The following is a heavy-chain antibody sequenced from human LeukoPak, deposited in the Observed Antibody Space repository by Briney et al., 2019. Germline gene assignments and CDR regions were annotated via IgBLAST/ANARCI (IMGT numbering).Heavy chain of an antibody. CDR3: ARMGKLGQLGY. Sequence: GESLKISCKGSGYSFTTYWIGWVRQMPGKGLEWMGIIYPGDSDIRYSPSFQGQVTISVDKSTRTAYLQWNSLKASDTAIYYRARMGKLGQLGYWGQGTLVTVSS. D-gene: IGHD1-1*01. CDR2: IYPGDSDI. V-gene: IGHV5-51*01. J-gene: IGHJ4*02. CDR1: GYSFTTYW.